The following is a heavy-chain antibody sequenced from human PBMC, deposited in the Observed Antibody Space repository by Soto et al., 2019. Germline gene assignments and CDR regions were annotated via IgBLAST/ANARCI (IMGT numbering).Heavy chain of an antibody. CDR1: GFTVSSNY. D-gene: IGHD3-3*01. V-gene: IGHV3-53*01. CDR3: ARLGLVDFPSAEYFQH. Sequence: LRLSCAASGFTVSSNYMSWVRQAPGKGLEWVSVIYSGGSTYYADSVKGRFTISRDNSKNTLYLQMNSLRAEDTAVYYCARLGLVDFPSAEYFQHWGQGTLVTVS. J-gene: IGHJ1*01. CDR2: IYSGGST.